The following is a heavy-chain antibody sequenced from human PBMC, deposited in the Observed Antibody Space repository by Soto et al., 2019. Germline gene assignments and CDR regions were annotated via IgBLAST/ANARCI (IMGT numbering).Heavy chain of an antibody. Sequence: GGSLRLSCAASGFTFSSYAMSWFRQAPGKGLEWVSAISGSGGSTYYADSVKGRFTISRDNSKNTLYLQMNSLRAEDTAVYYCAKDPLVLSGRSVPDLTNWFAPPAQGTPVPVSS. CDR2: ISGSGGST. CDR1: GFTFSSYA. J-gene: IGHJ5*02. V-gene: IGHV3-23*01. D-gene: IGHD2-15*01. CDR3: AKDPLVLSGRSVPDLTNWFAP.